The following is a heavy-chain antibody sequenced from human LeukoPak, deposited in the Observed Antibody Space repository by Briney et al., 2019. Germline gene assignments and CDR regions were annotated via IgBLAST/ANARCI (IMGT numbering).Heavy chain of an antibody. CDR2: INHSGST. CDR3: ASLDFWSGYTKL. V-gene: IGHV4-34*01. J-gene: IGHJ4*02. CDR1: GGSFSGYY. D-gene: IGHD3-3*01. Sequence: SETLSLTCAVYGGSFSGYYWSWIRQPPGKGLEWIGEINHSGSTNYNPSLKSRVTISVDTSKNQFSLKPSSVTAADTAVYYCASLDFWSGYTKLWGQGTLVTVSS.